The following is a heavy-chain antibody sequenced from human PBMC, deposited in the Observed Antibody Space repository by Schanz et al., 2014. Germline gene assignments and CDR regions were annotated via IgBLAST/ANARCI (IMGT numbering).Heavy chain of an antibody. D-gene: IGHD3-16*01. J-gene: IGHJ6*02. CDR3: ARARGWGAPYYYGMDA. V-gene: IGHV3-74*01. CDR2: IYLDGST. Sequence: EVQLVESGGGVVHPGGSLRLSCAASGFTFSSYWMHWVRQAPGKGLVWVSRIYLDGSTYYADSVKGRLTISRDTSKNTLYLQINSLRDEDTAVYYCARARGWGAPYYYGMDAWGQGTTVTVSS. CDR1: GFTFSSYW.